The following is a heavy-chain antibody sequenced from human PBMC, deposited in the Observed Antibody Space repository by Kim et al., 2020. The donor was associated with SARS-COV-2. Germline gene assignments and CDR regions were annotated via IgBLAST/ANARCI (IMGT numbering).Heavy chain of an antibody. CDR3: AKSFSGSYFGYDY. V-gene: IGHV3-30*18. Sequence: GSLRLSCAASGFTFNTYGMHWVRQAPGKGLEWVAVISYDGSNKYYADSVKGRFTISRDNSKNTLYLQMNSLRIEDTAVYYRAKSFSGSYFGYDYWGQGTLVTVSS. CDR2: ISYDGSNK. D-gene: IGHD1-26*01. CDR1: GFTFNTYG. J-gene: IGHJ4*02.